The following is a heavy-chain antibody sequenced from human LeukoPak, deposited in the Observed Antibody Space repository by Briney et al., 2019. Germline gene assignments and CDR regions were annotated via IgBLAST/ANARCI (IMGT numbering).Heavy chain of an antibody. CDR2: TSNDGSST. Sequence: GGSLRLSCAASGFTFSTYWMHWVRQAPGKGLVWLSRTSNDGSSTTYADSVKGRFTISRDNAKNTLYVQMDSLRAEDTAVYYCARGVWRSYGLDVWGQGTTVTVSS. J-gene: IGHJ6*02. CDR3: ARGVWRSYGLDV. V-gene: IGHV3-74*01. CDR1: GFTFSTYW.